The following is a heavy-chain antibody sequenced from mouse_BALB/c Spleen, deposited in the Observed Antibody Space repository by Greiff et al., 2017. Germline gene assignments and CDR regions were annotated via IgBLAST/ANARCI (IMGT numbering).Heavy chain of an antibody. V-gene: IGHV1S34*01. J-gene: IGHJ3*01. CDR1: GYSFTGYY. CDR3: ARDGNSLLRLLAY. Sequence: LVKTGASVKISCKASGYSFTGYYMHWVKQSHGKSLEWIGYISCYNGATSYNQKFKGKATFTVDTSSSTAYMQFNSLTSEDSAVYYCARDGNSLLRLLAYWGQGTLVTVSA. CDR2: ISCYNGAT. D-gene: IGHD1-2*01.